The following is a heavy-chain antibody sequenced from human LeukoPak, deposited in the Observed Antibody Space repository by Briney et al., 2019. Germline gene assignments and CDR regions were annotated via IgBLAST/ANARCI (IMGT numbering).Heavy chain of an antibody. Sequence: SSETLSLTCTVSGGSISSSSYYWGWIRQPPGKGLEWIGSIYYSGSTYYNPSLKRRVTISVDTSKNQFSLKLSSVTAADTAVYYCAVVVGATRGTYYFDYWGQGTLVTVSS. CDR3: AVVVGATRGTYYFDY. V-gene: IGHV4-39*01. CDR1: GGSISSSSYY. J-gene: IGHJ4*02. CDR2: IYYSGST. D-gene: IGHD1-26*01.